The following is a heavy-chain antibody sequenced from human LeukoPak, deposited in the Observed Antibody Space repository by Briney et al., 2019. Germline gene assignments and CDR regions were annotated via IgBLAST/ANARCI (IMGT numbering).Heavy chain of an antibody. V-gene: IGHV3-21*01. CDR1: GFTFSSYS. CDR3: ARVPGSGITNNHIGY. Sequence: GGSLRLSCAVSGFTFSSYSMNWVRQAPGKGLEWVSSISSSSSYIYYADSVKGRFTISRDNAKNSLYLQMNSLRAEDTAVYYCARVPGSGITNNHIGYWGQGTLVTVSS. J-gene: IGHJ4*02. CDR2: ISSSSSYI. D-gene: IGHD1-7*01.